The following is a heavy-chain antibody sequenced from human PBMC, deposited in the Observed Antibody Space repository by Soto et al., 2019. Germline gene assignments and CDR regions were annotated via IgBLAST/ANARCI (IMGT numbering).Heavy chain of an antibody. CDR2: ISYDGSNK. J-gene: IGHJ4*02. CDR3: AKDNSPNSSGWYGY. V-gene: IGHV3-30*18. Sequence: GGSLRLSCAASGFTFSSYGMHWVRQAPGKGLEWVAVISYDGSNKYYADSVKGRFTISRDNSKNTLYLQMNSLRAEDTAVYYCAKDNSPNSSGWYGYWGQGTLVTVSS. D-gene: IGHD6-19*01. CDR1: GFTFSSYG.